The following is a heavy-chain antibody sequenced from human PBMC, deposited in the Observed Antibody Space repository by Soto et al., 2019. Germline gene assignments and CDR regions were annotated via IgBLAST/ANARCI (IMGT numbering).Heavy chain of an antibody. V-gene: IGHV1-46*03. CDR1: GYTFTSQN. Sequence: QVQLVQSGAEVKKPGASVKVSCKASGYTFTSQNMHWVRQAPGQGLEWMGVINPSVGSTTYAQKFQGRVTMTRDTSTSTVYMEVSSVRSEDTAVYYCASTLGARFDYWGQGTLVTVSS. D-gene: IGHD1-26*01. CDR2: INPSVGST. J-gene: IGHJ4*02. CDR3: ASTLGARFDY.